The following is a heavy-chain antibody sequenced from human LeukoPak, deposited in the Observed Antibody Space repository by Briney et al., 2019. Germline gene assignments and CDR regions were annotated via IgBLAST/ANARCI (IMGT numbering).Heavy chain of an antibody. J-gene: IGHJ4*02. Sequence: SETLSLTCAVFGGSFSNYYLHWIRQPPGKGLEWIGEIDHSGNTKYNPSLKNRLTISVDTSKNQFSLNLSSVTATAVYYCVIFIMGTTTTDYCGQGTLVTVSS. CDR1: GGSFSNYY. CDR3: VIFIMGTTTTDY. CDR2: IDHSGNT. D-gene: IGHD1-26*01. V-gene: IGHV4-34*01.